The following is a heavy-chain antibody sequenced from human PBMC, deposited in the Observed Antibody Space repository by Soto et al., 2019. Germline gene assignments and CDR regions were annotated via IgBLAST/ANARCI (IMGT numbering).Heavy chain of an antibody. V-gene: IGHV3-30*18. CDR2: ISYDGSNK. CDR1: GFTFSSYG. D-gene: IGHD3-3*01. CDR3: AKDAARSNYDFLSGYYTSWFDP. Sequence: QVQLVESGGGVVQPGRSLRLSCAASGFTFSSYGMHWVRQAPGKGLEWVAVISYDGSNKYYADSVKGRFTISRDNYKNKLYLQMNSLRAEDTAVYYCAKDAARSNYDFLSGYYTSWFDPWGQGTLVTVSS. J-gene: IGHJ5*02.